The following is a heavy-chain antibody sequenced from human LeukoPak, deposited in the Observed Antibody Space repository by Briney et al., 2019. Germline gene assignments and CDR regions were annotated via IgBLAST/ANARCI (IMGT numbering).Heavy chain of an antibody. CDR1: GYTFTSYA. J-gene: IGHJ6*03. D-gene: IGHD3-3*01. V-gene: IGHV1-2*06. CDR2: INPHSGDT. Sequence: GASVKVSCKASGYTFTSYAMNWVRQAPGQGLEWMGRINPHSGDTDYAQKFQGRVTMTRDKSISTAYLELSRLISDDTAVYHCARVPYDFWSGYSYKYYYMDVWGKGTTVTVSS. CDR3: ARVPYDFWSGYSYKYYYMDV.